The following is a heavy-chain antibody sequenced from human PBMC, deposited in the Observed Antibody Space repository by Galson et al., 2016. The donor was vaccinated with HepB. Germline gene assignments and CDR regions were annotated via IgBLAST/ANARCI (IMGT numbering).Heavy chain of an antibody. CDR3: ASQNIAARYFDY. Sequence: SETLSLTCTVSGGSFSSTSYYWGWVRQPPGKGLEWIGSIYYSGTTYYSPSLKNRVTISVDTSRKQFSLKLTSVTAPDTAVYYCASQNIAARYFDYWGQGSLVTVSS. J-gene: IGHJ4*02. D-gene: IGHD6-6*01. CDR1: GGSFSSTSYY. V-gene: IGHV4-39*01. CDR2: IYYSGTT.